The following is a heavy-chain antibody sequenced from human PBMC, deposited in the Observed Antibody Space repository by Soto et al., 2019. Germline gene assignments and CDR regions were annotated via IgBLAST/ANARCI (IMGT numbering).Heavy chain of an antibody. V-gene: IGHV4-39*01. D-gene: IGHD4-17*01. CDR1: GGSISSSSYY. J-gene: IGHJ6*02. CDR3: ARQGAVTTYYYYYYGMDV. CDR2: IYYSGST. Sequence: SETLSLTCTVSGGSISSSSYYWGWIRQPPGKGLEWIGSIYYSGSTYYNPSLKSRVTISVDTSKNQFSLKLSSVTAADTAVYYCARQGAVTTYYYYYYGMDVWGQGTTVTVSS.